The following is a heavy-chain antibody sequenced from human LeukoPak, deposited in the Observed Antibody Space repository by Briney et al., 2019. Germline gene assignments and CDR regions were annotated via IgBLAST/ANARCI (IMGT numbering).Heavy chain of an antibody. J-gene: IGHJ4*02. CDR2: ISGSGGST. V-gene: IGHV3-23*01. CDR3: AKCFPKIHCSSTSCYGSPDY. CDR1: GFTFSSYA. Sequence: GGSLRLSCAASGFTFSSYAMSWVRQAPGKGLEWVSGISGSGGSTYYADSVKGRFTISRDISKNTLYLQMNSLRAEDTAVYYCAKCFPKIHCSSTSCYGSPDYWGQGTLVTVSS. D-gene: IGHD2-2*01.